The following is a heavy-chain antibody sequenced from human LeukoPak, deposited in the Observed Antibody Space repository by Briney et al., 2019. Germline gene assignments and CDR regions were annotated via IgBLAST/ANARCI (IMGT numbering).Heavy chain of an antibody. D-gene: IGHD6-19*01. CDR3: ARDVYSSPPTGVSDS. V-gene: IGHV3-23*01. CDR1: GFTFSSYA. J-gene: IGHJ4*02. CDR2: ISGSGGST. Sequence: PGGSLRLSCAASGFTFSSYAMSWVRQAPGKGLEWVSFISGSGGSTYYADSVKGRFTISRDISKNTLYLQMNSLRAEDTAIYYCARDVYSSPPTGVSDSWGQGTLVTVAS.